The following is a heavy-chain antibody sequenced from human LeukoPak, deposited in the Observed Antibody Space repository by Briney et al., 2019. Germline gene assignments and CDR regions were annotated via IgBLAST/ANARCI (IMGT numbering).Heavy chain of an antibody. J-gene: IGHJ4*02. CDR2: IYDGGST. Sequence: GGSLRLSCAASGFTFTSYSMNWVRQAPGKGLEWVSVIYDGGSTYYADSVKGRFTISRDNSKNTLYLQMNSLRAEDTAIYYCARDLTYYYDSSGYMGFDYWGQGTLVTVSS. D-gene: IGHD3-22*01. CDR3: ARDLTYYYDSSGYMGFDY. CDR1: GFTFTSYS. V-gene: IGHV3-66*01.